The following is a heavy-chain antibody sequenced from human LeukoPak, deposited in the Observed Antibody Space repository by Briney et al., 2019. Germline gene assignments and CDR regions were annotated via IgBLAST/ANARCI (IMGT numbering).Heavy chain of an antibody. V-gene: IGHV1-69*06. Sequence: GASVKVSCKASGGTFSNYAIGWVRQAPGQGLEWMGGIIPIFDTPNYAQKFQGRVTITADKSTSTAYMELSSLSSEDTAMYYCARGSSYDILTGYSGGYSDYWGQGTLVTVSS. CDR1: GGTFSNYA. CDR3: ARGSSYDILTGYSGGYSDY. J-gene: IGHJ4*02. CDR2: IIPIFDTP. D-gene: IGHD3-9*01.